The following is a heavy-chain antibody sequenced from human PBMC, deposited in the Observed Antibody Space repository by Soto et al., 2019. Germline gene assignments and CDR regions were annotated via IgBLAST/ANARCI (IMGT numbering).Heavy chain of an antibody. V-gene: IGHV3-74*01. CDR1: GVTFSNYW. CDR3: GRDPAGTYLWYYLDY. D-gene: IGHD2-8*01. J-gene: IGHJ4*02. CDR2: ISHDGGGT. Sequence: PGGSLRLSCAASGVTFSNYWRHWVRQGPGRGLVWVSRISHDGGGTSYADSVKGRFTISRDDSKNTLFLEMSSLRVEDTAVYYCGRDPAGTYLWYYLDYWGQGTRVTSPQ.